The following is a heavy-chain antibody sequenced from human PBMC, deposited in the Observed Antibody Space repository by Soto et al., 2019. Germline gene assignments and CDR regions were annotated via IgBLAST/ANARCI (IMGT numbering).Heavy chain of an antibody. CDR3: AREGSYSGSWRRGGAIYGMDV. Sequence: QVQLVQSGAEVKKPGASVKVSCKASGYTFTSYYMHWVRQAPGQGLEWMGIINPSGGSTSYAQKFQGRVTMTRDTSTSTVYMELSSLRSEDTAVYYCAREGSYSGSWRRGGAIYGMDVWGQGTTVTVSS. V-gene: IGHV1-46*01. CDR1: GYTFTSYY. D-gene: IGHD6-13*01. CDR2: INPSGGST. J-gene: IGHJ6*02.